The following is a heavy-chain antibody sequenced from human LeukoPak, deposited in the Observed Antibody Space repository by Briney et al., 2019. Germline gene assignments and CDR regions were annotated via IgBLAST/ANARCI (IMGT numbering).Heavy chain of an antibody. CDR2: IIPIFGTA. J-gene: IGHJ4*02. CDR1: GGTFSSYA. V-gene: IGHV1-69*05. D-gene: IGHD3-22*01. CDR3: ARDAYYDSSGYYFSGVSFDY. Sequence: SVKVSCKASGGTFSSYAISWVRQAPGQGLEWMGGIIPIFGTANYAQKLQGRVTMTTDTSTSTAYMELRSLRSDDTAVYYCARDAYYDSSGYYFSGVSFDYWGQGTLVTVSS.